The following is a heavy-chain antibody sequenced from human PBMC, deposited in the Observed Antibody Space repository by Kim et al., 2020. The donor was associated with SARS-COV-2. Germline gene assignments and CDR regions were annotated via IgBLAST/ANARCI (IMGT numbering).Heavy chain of an antibody. J-gene: IGHJ3*02. V-gene: IGHV3-48*02. CDR2: ITKRSDTI. D-gene: IGHD3-16*01. Sequence: GGSLRLSCATSGFSFSAYDMNWVRQAPGKGLEWLSFITKRSDTIFYADSVRGRFTISRDNAKNSLYLQMNSLRDEDTAVHFCVRDRMGGAFDIWGQGTMV. CDR3: VRDRMGGAFDI. CDR1: GFSFSAYD.